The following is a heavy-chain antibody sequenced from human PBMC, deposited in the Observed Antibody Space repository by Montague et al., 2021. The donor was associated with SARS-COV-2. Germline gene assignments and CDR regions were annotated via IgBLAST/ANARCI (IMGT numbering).Heavy chain of an antibody. D-gene: IGHD3-10*01. J-gene: IGHJ6*03. V-gene: IGHV4-39*01. Sequence: SETLSLTCTVSGGSVSSSPYYWGWIRQPPGRGLEWVGSISYSGRTYFSPSLKSRLTISVDSSENQFSLRLSSVTAADTAVYYCAGSYYYGSGTYVYNYYMDVWGKGITVTVSS. CDR3: AGSYYYGSGTYVYNYYMDV. CDR1: GGSVSSSPYY. CDR2: ISYSGRT.